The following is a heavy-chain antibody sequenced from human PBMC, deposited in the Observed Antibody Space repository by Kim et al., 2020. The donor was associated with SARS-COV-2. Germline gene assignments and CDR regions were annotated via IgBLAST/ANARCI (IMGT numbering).Heavy chain of an antibody. CDR3: GRGVAAVIGYHFDY. CDR2: IRSTAYSVTT. J-gene: IGHJ4*02. CDR1: GFSFAHYA. V-gene: IGHV3-49*03. D-gene: IGHD6-19*01. Sequence: GGSLRLSCTASGFSFAHYAMSWFRQAPGKELEWVGLIRSTAYSVTTEYAASVKGRFTISRDDSKSIAYLQMNGLKTEDTAVYSCGRGVAAVIGYHFDYWGQGTLVTVSS.